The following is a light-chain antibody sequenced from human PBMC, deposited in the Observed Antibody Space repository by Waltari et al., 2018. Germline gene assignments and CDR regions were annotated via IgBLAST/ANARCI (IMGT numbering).Light chain of an antibody. J-gene: IGLJ2*01. CDR2: EGN. CDR1: SSALGNYNFF. Sequence: QSALTQPASVSGSPGQPITISCPGTSSALGNYNFFASWYQHRPGEAPTLIISEGNVRPSGVSDRFSGSKSGNAASLTISGLQAEDEAHYYCCSYGVRVFFGGGTKLTVL. CDR3: CSYGVRVF. V-gene: IGLV2-23*01.